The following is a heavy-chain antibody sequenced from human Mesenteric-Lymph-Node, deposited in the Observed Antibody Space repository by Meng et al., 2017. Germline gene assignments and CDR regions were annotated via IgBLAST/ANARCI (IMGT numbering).Heavy chain of an antibody. J-gene: IGHJ4*02. CDR1: GGSISSSNW. Sequence: SETLSLTCAVSGGSISSSNWWSWVRQPPGKGLEWIGEIYHSGSTNYNPSLKSRVTISVDTSKNQFSLKLSSVTAADTAVYYCARVALAHYYDSSGYIDYWGQGTLVTVSS. D-gene: IGHD3-22*01. CDR2: IYHSGST. V-gene: IGHV4-4*02. CDR3: ARVALAHYYDSSGYIDY.